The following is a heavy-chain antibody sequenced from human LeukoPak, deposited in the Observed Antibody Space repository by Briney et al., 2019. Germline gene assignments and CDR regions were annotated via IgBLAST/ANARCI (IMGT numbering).Heavy chain of an antibody. Sequence: PGGSLGLSCAASGFTVSSNYMSWVRQAPGKGLEWVSIIYSGGSIYYADSVKGRFTISRDNSKNTLYLQMNSLRAEDTAVYYCARGRPPYYYDSSGFREAFDYWGQGTLVTVSS. CDR3: ARGRPPYYYDSSGFREAFDY. CDR2: IYSGGSI. CDR1: GFTVSSNY. J-gene: IGHJ4*02. V-gene: IGHV3-66*01. D-gene: IGHD3-22*01.